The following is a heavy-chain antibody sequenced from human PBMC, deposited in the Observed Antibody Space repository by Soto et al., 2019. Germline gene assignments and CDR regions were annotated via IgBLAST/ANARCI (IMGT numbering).Heavy chain of an antibody. CDR1: GFAVSSSC. J-gene: IGHJ4*02. Sequence: PGGSLRLSCAASGFAVSSSCLHWVRQAPGKGLAWVAAMSFDGNSKYFADSVKGRFKISRDTSKNTWSLEMESLGVEDSALYHCTRGRSMIANDDFEYWGQGTQVTVS. CDR2: MSFDGNSK. V-gene: IGHV3-30-3*01. D-gene: IGHD2-21*01. CDR3: TRGRSMIANDDFEY.